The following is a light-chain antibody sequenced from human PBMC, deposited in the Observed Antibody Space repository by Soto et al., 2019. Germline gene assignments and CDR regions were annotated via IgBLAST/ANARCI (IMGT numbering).Light chain of an antibody. V-gene: IGLV2-14*01. CDR2: EVT. Sequence: QSVLTHPASASGSPGQPMTISCPGTSSDVGAYNFVSWYQHHPGRAPKLIIYEVTIRPSGVSNRFSGSKSGNTASLTISGLLPEDDAYYHCTSFTCTSTYVFATGPTLTVL. CDR1: SSDVGAYNF. J-gene: IGLJ1*01. CDR3: TSFTCTSTYV.